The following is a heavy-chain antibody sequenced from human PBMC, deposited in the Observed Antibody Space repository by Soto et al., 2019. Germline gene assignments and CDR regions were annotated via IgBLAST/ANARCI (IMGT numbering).Heavy chain of an antibody. CDR2: IYYSGST. V-gene: IGHV4-30-4*01. D-gene: IGHD5-12*01. Sequence: TSETLSLTCTVSGGSISSGDYYWSWIRQPPGKGLEWIGYIYYSGSTYYNPSLKSRVTISVDTSKNQFSLKLSSVTAADTAVYYCARDRGGYSGYPYYYYGMDVWGQGTTVTVSS. CDR3: ARDRGGYSGYPYYYYGMDV. J-gene: IGHJ6*02. CDR1: GGSISSGDYY.